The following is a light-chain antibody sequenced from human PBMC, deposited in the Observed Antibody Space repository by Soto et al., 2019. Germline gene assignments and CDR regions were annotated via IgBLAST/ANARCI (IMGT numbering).Light chain of an antibody. J-gene: IGKJ3*01. CDR1: QGIRND. CDR3: QQGFSTLPIT. V-gene: IGKV1-6*01. CDR2: AAS. Sequence: AIQMTQSPSSLSASVGDRVTITCRASQGIRNDLDWFQQKPGKAPKLLIYAASNLQSGVPARFSGSGSGTDFTLTISSLQPEDFATYYCQQGFSTLPITVGPGTKVDIK.